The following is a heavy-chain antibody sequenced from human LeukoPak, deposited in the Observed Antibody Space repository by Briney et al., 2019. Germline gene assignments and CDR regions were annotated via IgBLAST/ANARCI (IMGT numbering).Heavy chain of an antibody. D-gene: IGHD2-15*01. V-gene: IGHV1-2*02. CDR2: INPNSGGT. J-gene: IGHJ6*03. CDR3: SREQVSGGDYYYMDV. Sequence: ASVKVSCKASGYTFTGYYMHWVRQAPGQGLEWMGWINPNSGGTKFAQKFQGRVTMTRDTSISTAYMEVSRLRSDDTAVFYCSREQVSGGDYYYMDVWGKGTTVTVSS. CDR1: GYTFTGYY.